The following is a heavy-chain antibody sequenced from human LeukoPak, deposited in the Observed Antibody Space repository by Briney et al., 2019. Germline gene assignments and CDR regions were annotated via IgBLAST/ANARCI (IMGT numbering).Heavy chain of an antibody. CDR3: AKLPTIFGVADSFDI. D-gene: IGHD3-3*01. CDR1: GITFSSYD. J-gene: IGHJ3*02. Sequence: PGGSLRLSCEASGITFSSYDMSWVRQAPGKGLEWISAISDRGKTDYADSVKDRFTISRDNSKNTLYLQLSSLRAEDTAMYYCAKLPTIFGVADSFDIWGQGTFVTVSS. CDR2: ISDRGKT. V-gene: IGHV3-23*01.